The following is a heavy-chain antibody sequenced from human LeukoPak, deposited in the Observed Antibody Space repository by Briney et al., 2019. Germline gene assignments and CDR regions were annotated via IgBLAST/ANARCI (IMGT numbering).Heavy chain of an antibody. CDR3: ARHDSYALGSHPLDV. V-gene: IGHV4-59*08. CDR2: IHYSGTT. Sequence: PSETLSLTCTVSGGSISGYYWSWIRLPPGKGLEWIAYIHYSGTTNYNPSLRSRVTISVDTSKNQFSLKMNSVTATDTAVYFCARHDSYALGSHPLDVWGQGTTVIVSS. J-gene: IGHJ6*02. D-gene: IGHD3-10*01. CDR1: GGSISGYY.